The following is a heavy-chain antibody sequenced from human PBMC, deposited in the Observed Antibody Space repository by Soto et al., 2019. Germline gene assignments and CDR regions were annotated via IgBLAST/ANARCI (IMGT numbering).Heavy chain of an antibody. J-gene: IGHJ5*02. V-gene: IGHV5-51*01. CDR1: GYSFTSYW. CDR3: ARSRYCSSTSCYAGWFDP. Sequence: GASLKISCKGSGYSFTSYWIGWVRQMPGKGLEWMGIIYPGDSDTRYSPSFQGQVTISAGKSISTAYLQWSGLKASDTAMYYCARSRYCSSTSCYAGWFDPWGQGTLVTVSS. CDR2: IYPGDSDT. D-gene: IGHD2-2*01.